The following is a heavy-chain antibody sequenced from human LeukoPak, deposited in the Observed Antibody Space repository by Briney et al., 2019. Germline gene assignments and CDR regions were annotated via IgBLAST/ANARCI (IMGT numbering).Heavy chain of an antibody. D-gene: IGHD2-15*01. V-gene: IGHV4-30-2*01. J-gene: IGHJ4*02. CDR3: ARTVVVAATWLDY. Sequence: SQTLSLTCAVSGGSISSGGYSWSWIRQPPGKGLEWIGYIYHSGSTYYNPSLKSRVTISVDRSKNQFSLKLSSVTAADTAVYHCARTVVVAATWLDYWGQGTLVTVSS. CDR1: GGSISSGGYS. CDR2: IYHSGST.